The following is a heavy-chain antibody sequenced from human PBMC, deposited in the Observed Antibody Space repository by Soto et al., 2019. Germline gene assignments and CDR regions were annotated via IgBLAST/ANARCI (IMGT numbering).Heavy chain of an antibody. CDR3: ARDDIPGIAVAIYGMGV. CDR2: IWYDESNI. D-gene: IGHD6-19*01. Sequence: GGSLRLSCAASGFTFSSYGMHWVRQAPGKGLDWVAVIWYDESNIYYADSVKGRFTISRDNSKNTLFLQMNSLRAEDTAVYYCARDDIPGIAVAIYGMGVWGQGTTLTVS. J-gene: IGHJ6*02. V-gene: IGHV3-33*01. CDR1: GFTFSSYG.